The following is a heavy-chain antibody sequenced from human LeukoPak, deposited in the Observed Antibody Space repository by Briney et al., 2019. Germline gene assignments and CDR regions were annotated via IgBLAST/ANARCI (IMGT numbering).Heavy chain of an antibody. D-gene: IGHD6-19*01. CDR2: INHSGST. CDR1: GGSFNGYY. Sequence: SETLSLTCAVYGGSFNGYYWSWIRQPPGKGLGWIGEINHSGSTNYNPSLKSRVTISVDTSKNQFSLKLSSVTAADTAVYYCARFGSGWYQPFDYWGQGTLVTVSS. J-gene: IGHJ4*02. CDR3: ARFGSGWYQPFDY. V-gene: IGHV4-34*01.